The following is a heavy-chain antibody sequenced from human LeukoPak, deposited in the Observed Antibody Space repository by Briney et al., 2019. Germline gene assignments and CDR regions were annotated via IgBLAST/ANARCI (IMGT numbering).Heavy chain of an antibody. CDR2: IIPIFGTA. V-gene: IGHV1-69*13. Sequence: SVKVSCKASGGTFSSYAISWVRQAPGQGLEWTGGIIPIFGTANYAQKFQGRVTITADESTSTAYMELSSLRSEDTAVYYCAREGYDYSKPDYWGQGTLVTVSS. J-gene: IGHJ4*02. CDR1: GGTFSSYA. D-gene: IGHD4-11*01. CDR3: AREGYDYSKPDY.